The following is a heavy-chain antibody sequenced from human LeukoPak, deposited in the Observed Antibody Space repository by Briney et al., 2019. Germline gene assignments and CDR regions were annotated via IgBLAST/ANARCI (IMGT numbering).Heavy chain of an antibody. CDR2: ISYDGSNK. D-gene: IGHD3-3*01. J-gene: IGHJ4*02. V-gene: IGHV3-30*03. Sequence: GGSLRLSCSASGFTFSSYGMHWVREAPGKGLEWVAVISYDGSNKYYADSVKGRFTISRDNAKNSLYLQMNSLRAEDTAVYYCAELESDYWGQGTLVTVSS. CDR3: AELESDY. CDR1: GFTFSSYG.